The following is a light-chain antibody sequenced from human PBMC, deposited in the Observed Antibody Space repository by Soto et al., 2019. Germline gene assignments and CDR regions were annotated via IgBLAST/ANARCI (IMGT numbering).Light chain of an antibody. CDR3: QQYNSYSPYT. CDR1: QRISSW. CDR2: KAS. Sequence: DIQMTQSPSTLSASVGDRVTITCRAIQRISSWLARYQQKPGKAPKLLIYKASSLESGVPSRFSGSGSGTEFTLTISSLQPYVFATYDCQQYNSYSPYTLGQGTKLEIK. J-gene: IGKJ2*01. V-gene: IGKV1-5*03.